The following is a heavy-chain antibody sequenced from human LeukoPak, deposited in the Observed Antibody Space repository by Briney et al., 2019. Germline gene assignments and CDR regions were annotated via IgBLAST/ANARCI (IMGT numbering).Heavy chain of an antibody. CDR2: INPNSGGT. V-gene: IGHV1-2*02. D-gene: IGHD3-10*01. CDR1: GYTFTGYY. CDR3: TGNYYGSGSYADFDY. J-gene: IGHJ4*02. Sequence: ASVKVSCKASGYTFTGYYMHWVRQAPGQGLEWMGWINPNSGGTNYAQKFQGRVTMTRDTSISTAYMELSRLRSDDTAVYYCTGNYYGSGSYADFDYWGQGTLVTVSS.